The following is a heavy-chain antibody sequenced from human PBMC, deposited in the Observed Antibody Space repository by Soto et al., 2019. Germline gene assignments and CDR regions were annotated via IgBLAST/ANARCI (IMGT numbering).Heavy chain of an antibody. J-gene: IGHJ4*02. Sequence: PSETLSLTCAVYGGSFSGYYWSWIRQPPGKGLEWIGEMNHRGSTNYNPSLKSRVTISVDTSKNQFSLKLSSVTAADTAVYYCARGVYNTIFGVVSLDYWGQGTLVTVSS. D-gene: IGHD3-3*01. V-gene: IGHV4-34*01. CDR3: ARGVYNTIFGVVSLDY. CDR2: MNHRGST. CDR1: GGSFSGYY.